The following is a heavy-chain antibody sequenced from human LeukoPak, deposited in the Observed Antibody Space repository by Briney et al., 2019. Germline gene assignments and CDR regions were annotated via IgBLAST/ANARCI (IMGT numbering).Heavy chain of an antibody. Sequence: GASVKVSCKASGGTFSSYAISWVRQAPGQGLEWMGGIIPIFGTANYAQKFQGRVTMTRNTSISTAYMELSSLRSGDTAVYYCARGQRAYYYDSSGYSDAFDIWGQGTMVTVSS. V-gene: IGHV1-69*05. J-gene: IGHJ3*02. CDR3: ARGQRAYYYDSSGYSDAFDI. CDR1: GGTFSSYA. D-gene: IGHD3-22*01. CDR2: IIPIFGTA.